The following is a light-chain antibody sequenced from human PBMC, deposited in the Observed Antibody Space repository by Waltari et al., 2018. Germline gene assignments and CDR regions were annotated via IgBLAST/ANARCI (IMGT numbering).Light chain of an antibody. CDR3: AVWDDNLYGVV. Sequence: QSVLTQPPSASGAPGQRVTSSCSGRRPNIGSNSVYWYQQFPGTAPRLLIYRNFQGPSGVPERFSGSKSGTSASLAISGLRSEDEADYYCAVWDDNLYGVVFGGGTKLTVL. CDR2: RNF. CDR1: RPNIGSNS. J-gene: IGLJ2*01. V-gene: IGLV1-47*01.